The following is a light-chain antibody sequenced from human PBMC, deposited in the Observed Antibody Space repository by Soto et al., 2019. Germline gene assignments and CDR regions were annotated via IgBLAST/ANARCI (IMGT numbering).Light chain of an antibody. Sequence: QSVLTHPGSVSGSPGQSITISCTGTSSDVGGYSYVSWYQQHPGKAPKLMIYEVSNRPSGVSNRFSGSKSGNTASLTISGLQAEDEADYYCSSYTSSSTRVFGTGTKVTVL. CDR3: SSYTSSSTRV. J-gene: IGLJ1*01. CDR2: EVS. CDR1: SSDVGGYSY. V-gene: IGLV2-14*01.